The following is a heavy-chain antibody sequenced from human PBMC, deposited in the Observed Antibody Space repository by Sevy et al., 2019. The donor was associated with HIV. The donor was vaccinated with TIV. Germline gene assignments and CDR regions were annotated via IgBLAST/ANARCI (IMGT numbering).Heavy chain of an antibody. CDR3: ARDRGCSSTACLLYFDY. J-gene: IGHJ4*02. CDR1: GLTFSKYP. D-gene: IGHD2-2*01. Sequence: GGSLRLSCVVSGLTFSKYPMNWVRQAPGKGLEWVSSISSSSNYIYYGDSVKGRFTISRDNAKNSLYLQMNSLRADDTAVYYCARDRGCSSTACLLYFDYWGQGTLVTVSS. V-gene: IGHV3-21*01. CDR2: ISSSSNYI.